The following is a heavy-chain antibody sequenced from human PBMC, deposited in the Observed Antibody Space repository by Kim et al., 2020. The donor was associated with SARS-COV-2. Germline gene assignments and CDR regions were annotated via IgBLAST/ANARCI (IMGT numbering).Heavy chain of an antibody. V-gene: IGHV3-23*01. D-gene: IGHD6-6*01. CDR1: GFTFSSYA. Sequence: GGSLRLSCAASGFTFSSYAMSWVRQAPGTGLEWVSAISGSGGSTYYADSTKGRFTISRDNSKNTLYLQMNSLRAEDTAVYYCAKVLIIDSTSSFDYWGQGTLVTVSS. CDR3: AKVLIIDSTSSFDY. J-gene: IGHJ4*02. CDR2: ISGSGGST.